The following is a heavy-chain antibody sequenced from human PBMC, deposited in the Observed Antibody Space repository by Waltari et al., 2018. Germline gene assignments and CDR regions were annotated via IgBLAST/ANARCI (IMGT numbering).Heavy chain of an antibody. V-gene: IGHV3-7*03. J-gene: IGHJ4*02. CDR2: IKPDGSQQ. D-gene: IGHD7-27*01. CDR1: GLTFGSNW. CDR3: ARDFNWGWDF. Sequence: EVQLVDYGGGLVQPGGSLRRSCAASGLTFGSNWMSWVRQAPGRGLEWLANIKPDGSQQYYVDSVRGRFSISRDNAKNSLYLQLNSLRAEDTAIYYCARDFNWGWDFWGQGTLVTVSS.